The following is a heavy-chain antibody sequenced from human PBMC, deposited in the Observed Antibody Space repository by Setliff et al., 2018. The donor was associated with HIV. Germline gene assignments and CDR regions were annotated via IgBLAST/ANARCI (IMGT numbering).Heavy chain of an antibody. CDR1: GCIFSSYE. CDR3: ARGPTAELEYSSSSRYYYYGMDV. V-gene: IGHV3-21*01. D-gene: IGHD6-6*01. CDR2: ISSSSSYI. J-gene: IGHJ6*02. Sequence: GGSLRLSCAASGCIFSSYEMNWVRQAPGKGLEWVSSISSSSSYIYYADSVKGRFTISRDNAKNSLYLQMNSLRAEDTAVYYCARGPTAELEYSSSSRYYYYGMDVWGQGTTVTVSS.